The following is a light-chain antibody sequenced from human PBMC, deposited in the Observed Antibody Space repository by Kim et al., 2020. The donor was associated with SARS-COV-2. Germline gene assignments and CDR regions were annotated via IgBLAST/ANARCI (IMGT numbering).Light chain of an antibody. J-gene: IGLJ2*01. CDR3: CSYAGSNSLI. V-gene: IGLV2-8*01. CDR1: SSDVGGYNY. CDR2: EVT. Sequence: GQSVTISCTGTSSDVGGYNYVSWYQQHPGKAPKLMISEVTKRPSGVPDRFSGSKTGNTASLTVSVLQAEDEADYYCCSYAGSNSLIVGGGTQLTVL.